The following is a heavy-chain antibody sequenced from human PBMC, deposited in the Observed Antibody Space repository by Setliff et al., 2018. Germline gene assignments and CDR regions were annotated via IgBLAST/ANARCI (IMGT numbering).Heavy chain of an antibody. Sequence: SETLSLTCAAYGGTFSDYHWTWIRQSPEKWLEWIGEINHRGSTNYNPSLKSRVTISIDTSRDQFSLKLSSVTAADTAVYYCARGGTYRYFDYWGQGTLVTVSS. J-gene: IGHJ4*02. CDR1: GGTFSDYH. CDR3: ARGGTYRYFDY. CDR2: INHRGST. V-gene: IGHV4-34*01.